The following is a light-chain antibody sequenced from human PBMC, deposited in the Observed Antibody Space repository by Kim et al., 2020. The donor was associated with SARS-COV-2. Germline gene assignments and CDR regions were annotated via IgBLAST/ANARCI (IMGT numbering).Light chain of an antibody. CDR2: SAY. CDR1: QDISKL. J-gene: IGKJ1*01. CDR3: QRYNTAPWT. V-gene: IGKV1-27*01. Sequence: ASGGDRVTIPCRSSQDISKLLAWYQQKPGKAPNLLIFSAYVLQSGVPSRFSGGGSGTDFTLTISSLQPEDVATYYCQRYNTAPWTFGQGTKVDIK.